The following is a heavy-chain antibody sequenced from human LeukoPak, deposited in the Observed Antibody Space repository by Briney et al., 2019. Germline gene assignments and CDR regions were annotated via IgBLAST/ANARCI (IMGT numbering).Heavy chain of an antibody. J-gene: IGHJ4*02. CDR2: IPYDGSNK. CDR1: GFTFSSYG. D-gene: IGHD6-19*01. V-gene: IGHV3-30*18. Sequence: GGSLRLSCAASGFTFSSYGMHWVRQAPGKGLEWVAVIPYDGSNKYYADSVKGRFTISRDNSKNTLYLQMNSLRAEDTAVYYCAKEPLAGTVDYWGQGTLVTVSS. CDR3: AKEPLAGTVDY.